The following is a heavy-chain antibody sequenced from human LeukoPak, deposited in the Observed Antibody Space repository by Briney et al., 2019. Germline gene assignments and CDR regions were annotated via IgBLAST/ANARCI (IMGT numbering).Heavy chain of an antibody. J-gene: IGHJ5*02. CDR1: GGTFSSYA. CDR3: ARGGIAAGNWFDP. CDR2: IIPIFGTA. Sequence: GASVKVSCKASGGTFSSYAISWVRQAPGQGLEWMGRIIPIFGTANYAQKFQGRVTITTDESTSTAYMELSSLRSEDTAVYYCARGGIAAGNWFDPWGQGTLVTVSS. V-gene: IGHV1-69*05. D-gene: IGHD6-13*01.